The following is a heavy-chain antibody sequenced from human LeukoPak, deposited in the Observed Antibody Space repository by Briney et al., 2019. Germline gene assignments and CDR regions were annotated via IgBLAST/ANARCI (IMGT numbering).Heavy chain of an antibody. D-gene: IGHD6-13*01. CDR3: ARGKPIAAAPH. CDR1: GFTFSSYA. V-gene: IGHV3-23*01. J-gene: IGHJ1*01. Sequence: GGSLRLSCAASGFTFSSYAMSWVRQAPGKGLEWVSAISGSGGSTYYADSVKGRFTISRDNAKNSLYLQMNSLRAEDTAVYYCARGKPIAAAPHWGQGTLVTVSS. CDR2: ISGSGGST.